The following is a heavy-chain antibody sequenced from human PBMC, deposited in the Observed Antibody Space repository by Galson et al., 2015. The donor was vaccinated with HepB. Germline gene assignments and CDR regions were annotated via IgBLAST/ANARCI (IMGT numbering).Heavy chain of an antibody. CDR2: INPSGGRT. J-gene: IGHJ6*02. CDR3: ARVVQQQNYYYYGMDV. V-gene: IGHV1-46*01. CDR1: GYTFTSYY. D-gene: IGHD6-13*01. Sequence: SVKVSCKASGYTFTSYYMHWVRQAPGQGLEWMGIINPSGGRTSYAQKFQGRVTMTRDTSTSTGYMELSSLRSEDTAVDYCARVVQQQNYYYYGMDVWGQGTTVTVSS.